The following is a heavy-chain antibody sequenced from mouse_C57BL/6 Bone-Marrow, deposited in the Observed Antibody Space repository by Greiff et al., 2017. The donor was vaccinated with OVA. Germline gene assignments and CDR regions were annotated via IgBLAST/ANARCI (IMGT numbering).Heavy chain of an antibody. J-gene: IGHJ3*01. Sequence: EVMLVESGGGLVKPGGSLKLSCAASGFTFSSYAMSWVRQTPEKRLEWVATISDGGSYTYYPDNVKGRFTISRDNAKNNLYLQMSHLKSEDTAMYYCARQRGRGFAYWGQGTLVTVSA. CDR2: ISDGGSYT. CDR1: GFTFSSYA. CDR3: ARQRGRGFAY. V-gene: IGHV5-4*03. D-gene: IGHD4-1*01.